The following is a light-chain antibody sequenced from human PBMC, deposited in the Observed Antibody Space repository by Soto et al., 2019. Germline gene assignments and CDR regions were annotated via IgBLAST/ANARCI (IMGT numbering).Light chain of an antibody. CDR3: QQYGDLVT. CDR1: QSVSSSY. V-gene: IGKV3-20*01. CDR2: GAS. J-gene: IGKJ4*01. Sequence: LDLGERRILTKRASQSVSSSYLAWYQQKPGQAPRLLIYGASTRATGIPDRFSGSGSGTDFTPTYSRRVRSDFAMYSCQQYGDLVTLGGGTKVDIK.